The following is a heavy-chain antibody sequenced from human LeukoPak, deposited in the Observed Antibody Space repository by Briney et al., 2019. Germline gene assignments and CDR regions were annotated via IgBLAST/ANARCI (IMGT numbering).Heavy chain of an antibody. J-gene: IGHJ4*02. V-gene: IGHV3-23*01. CDR2: ISGGGGTS. CDR3: AKDRTSSPGAY. Sequence: PGGSLRLSCAASGFTFSNSPMSCARQAPGKGLEWVSGISGGGGTSYYAESVKGRFTLSRDNSKNTLYLQMNSLRAKDTAVYYCAKDRTSSPGAYWGQGNLVTVSS. D-gene: IGHD6-6*01. CDR1: GFTFSNSP.